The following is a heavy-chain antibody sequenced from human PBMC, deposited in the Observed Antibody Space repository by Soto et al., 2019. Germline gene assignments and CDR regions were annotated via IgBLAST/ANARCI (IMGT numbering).Heavy chain of an antibody. V-gene: IGHV1-8*01. J-gene: IGHJ2*01. CDR1: GYTFTSYD. CDR3: ARVHTVTTYFDV. CDR2: MNPSSGNT. Sequence: QVQLVQSGAEVGKPGASVKVSCKASGYTFTSYDINWVRQASGQGLEWMGWMNPSSGNTGSAQRFQGRLTMTRNTSINTAYMELTSLTSEDAAVYYCARVHTVTTYFDVWGRGTLVAVSS. D-gene: IGHD4-17*01.